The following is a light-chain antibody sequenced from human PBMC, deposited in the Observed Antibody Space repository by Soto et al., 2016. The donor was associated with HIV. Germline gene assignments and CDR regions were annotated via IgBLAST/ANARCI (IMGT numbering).Light chain of an antibody. CDR2: AAI. CDR1: QDIFNY. V-gene: IGKV1-27*01. CDR3: QQSYSTPPIT. J-gene: IGKJ5*01. Sequence: DIQLTQSPSSLSASIGDTVSITCRASQDIFNYSAWYQQKPGEVPKLLIFAAISLHSGVPSRFSGRGSGTQFTLTISSLQPEDFATYYCQQSYSTPPITFGQGTRLEIK.